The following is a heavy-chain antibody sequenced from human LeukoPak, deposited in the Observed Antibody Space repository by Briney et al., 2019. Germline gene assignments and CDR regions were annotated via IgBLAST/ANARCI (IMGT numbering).Heavy chain of an antibody. CDR2: ISYDGSNK. CDR3: ASMVFSLQGSLYCGGDCYYYGMDV. J-gene: IGHJ6*02. V-gene: IGHV3-30*04. D-gene: IGHD2-21*01. CDR1: GFTFGSYA. Sequence: GRSLRLSCAASGFTFGSYAMHWVRQAPGKGLEWVAVISYDGSNKYYADSVKGRFTISRDNSKNTLYLQMNSMRAEDTAVYYCASMVFSLQGSLYCGGDCYYYGMDVWGQGTTVTVSS.